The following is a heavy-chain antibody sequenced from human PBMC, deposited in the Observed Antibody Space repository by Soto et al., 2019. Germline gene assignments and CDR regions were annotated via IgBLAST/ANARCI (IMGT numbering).Heavy chain of an antibody. D-gene: IGHD6-13*01. CDR3: ARDQGVAAANNWFDP. CDR2: INSDGSST. Sequence: GGSLRLSCAASGFTFSSYWMHWVRQAPGKGLVWVSRINSDGSSTSYAASVRGRFTISRDNAKNTLYLQMNSLRAEDTAVYYCARDQGVAAANNWFDPWGQGTLVTVS. V-gene: IGHV3-74*01. J-gene: IGHJ5*02. CDR1: GFTFSSYW.